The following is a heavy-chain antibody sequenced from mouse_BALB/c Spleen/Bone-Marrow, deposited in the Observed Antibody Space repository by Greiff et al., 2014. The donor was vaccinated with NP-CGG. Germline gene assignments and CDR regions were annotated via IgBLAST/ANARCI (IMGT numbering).Heavy chain of an antibody. CDR3: ARSGERYGAMDY. CDR2: ISNGGTYT. D-gene: IGHD1-1*02. V-gene: IGHV5-4*02. Sequence: EVQGVESGGGLVKPGGSLKLSCAASGFTFSDFYMFWFRQTPEKRLEWAATISNGGTYTYYPDSVKGRFTISRDNAKNNLYLQMSSLESEDTAMYYCARSGERYGAMDYWGQGTSVTVTS. J-gene: IGHJ4*01. CDR1: GFTFSDFY.